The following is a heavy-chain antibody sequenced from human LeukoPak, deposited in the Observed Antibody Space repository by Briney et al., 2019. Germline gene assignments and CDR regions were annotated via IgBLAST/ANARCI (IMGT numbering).Heavy chain of an antibody. Sequence: SETLSLTCTVSGGSISNYCWSWIRQPAGNGLEWIGRICATGSSSYIPFLKSRVTMSVDSSKRQFSLNLSSVSAADMAVYYCARDREVGRDNAISWFDPWGQGILVTVSS. J-gene: IGHJ5*02. CDR3: ARDREVGRDNAISWFDP. V-gene: IGHV4-4*07. D-gene: IGHD1-26*01. CDR2: ICATGSS. CDR1: GGSISNYC.